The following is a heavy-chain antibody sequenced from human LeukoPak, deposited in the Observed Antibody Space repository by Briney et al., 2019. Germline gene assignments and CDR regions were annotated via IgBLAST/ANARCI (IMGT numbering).Heavy chain of an antibody. CDR3: VKAASGGWYDTNFDY. J-gene: IGHJ4*02. Sequence: TGGSLRLSCAASGFSLSNYWMHWVRQAPGKGLVWVSRISSDGSDTIYADSVKGRFTISRDNSKNTLYMYMNSLRAEDAAVYYCVKAASGGWYDTNFDYWGQGTLVTVSS. D-gene: IGHD6-19*01. CDR2: ISSDGSDT. V-gene: IGHV3-74*01. CDR1: GFSLSNYW.